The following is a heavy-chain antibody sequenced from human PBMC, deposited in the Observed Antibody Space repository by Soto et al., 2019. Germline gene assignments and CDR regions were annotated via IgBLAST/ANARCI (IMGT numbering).Heavy chain of an antibody. CDR2: IYYSGST. Sequence: SETLSLTCTVSGGSISSGGYYWSWIRQHPGKGLEWIGYIYYSGSTYYNPSLKSRVTISVDTSKNQFSLKLSSVTAADTAVYYCARERRCSSTSCSYYYYYMDVWGKGTTVTVSS. CDR3: ARERRCSSTSCSYYYYYMDV. V-gene: IGHV4-31*03. D-gene: IGHD2-2*01. CDR1: GGSISSGGYY. J-gene: IGHJ6*03.